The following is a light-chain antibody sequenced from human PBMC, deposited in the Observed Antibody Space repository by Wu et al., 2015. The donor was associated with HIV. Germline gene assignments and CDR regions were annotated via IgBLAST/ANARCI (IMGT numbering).Light chain of an antibody. Sequence: DIQMTQSPSTLSASVGDRVTITCRASQSIIRWLAWYQQKPGKAPKLLIYKASSLESGVPSRFSGSGSGTEFTLTISSLQPDGFATYYCQHYNSYPWTFGQGTKVEIK. J-gene: IGKJ1*01. CDR3: QHYNSYPWT. V-gene: IGKV1-5*03. CDR2: KAS. CDR1: QSIIRW.